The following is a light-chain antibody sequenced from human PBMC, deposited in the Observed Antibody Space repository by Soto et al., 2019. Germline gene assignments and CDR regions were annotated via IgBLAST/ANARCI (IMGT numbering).Light chain of an antibody. CDR3: QQSYSTPLT. V-gene: IGKV1-39*01. CDR1: QTISSY. J-gene: IGKJ4*01. CDR2: AAS. Sequence: DIQMTQSPSSLSASVGDRVTITCRASQTISSYLNWYQQTPGKAPKLLIYAASSLQCGVPSRFSGSGSGTDFTLTISSLQPADFATYYCQQSYSTPLTFGGGTKVEI.